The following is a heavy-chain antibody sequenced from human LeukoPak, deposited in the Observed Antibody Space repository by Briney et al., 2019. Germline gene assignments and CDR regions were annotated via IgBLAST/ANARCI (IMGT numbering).Heavy chain of an antibody. CDR2: ISSSSSTI. CDR3: ARDSGAVTTHYYYGMDV. Sequence: GGSLSLSCAASGFTFSSYSMNWVRQAPGKGLEWVSYISSSSSTIYYADSVKGRFTISRDNAKNSLYLQMNSLRAEDTAVYYCARDSGAVTTHYYYGMDVWGQGTTVTVSS. D-gene: IGHD4-17*01. J-gene: IGHJ6*02. V-gene: IGHV3-48*04. CDR1: GFTFSSYS.